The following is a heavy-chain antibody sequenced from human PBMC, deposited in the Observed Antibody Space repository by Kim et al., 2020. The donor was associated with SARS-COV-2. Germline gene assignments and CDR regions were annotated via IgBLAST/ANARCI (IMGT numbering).Heavy chain of an antibody. CDR3: ASESTDRVKI. J-gene: IGHJ3*02. CDR2: ST. V-gene: IGHV1-46*01. D-gene: IGHD2-2*01. Sequence: STSYAQKFQGRVTMTRDTSTSTVYMELSSLRSEDTAVYYCASESTDRVKIWGQGTMVTVSS.